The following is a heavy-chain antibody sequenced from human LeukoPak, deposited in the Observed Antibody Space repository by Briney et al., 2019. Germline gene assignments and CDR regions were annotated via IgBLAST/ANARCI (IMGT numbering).Heavy chain of an antibody. CDR2: FDPEDGET. Sequence: ASVKVSCKVSGYTLTELSMHWVRQAPGKGLEWMGGFDPEDGETIYAQKFQGRVTMTEDTSTDTAYMELSSLRSEDTAVYYCATAGCRYCSSTSCYLDYWGQGTLVTVSS. V-gene: IGHV1-24*01. D-gene: IGHD2-2*01. J-gene: IGHJ4*02. CDR3: ATAGCRYCSSTSCYLDY. CDR1: GYTLTELS.